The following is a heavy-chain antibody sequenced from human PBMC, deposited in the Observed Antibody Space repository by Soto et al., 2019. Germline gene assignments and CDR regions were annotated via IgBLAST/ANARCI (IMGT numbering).Heavy chain of an antibody. CDR3: ARAYGSGYMDV. CDR2: IYYSGST. D-gene: IGHD3-10*01. V-gene: IGHV4-31*03. CDR1: GGSISSGGYY. Sequence: QVQLQESGPGLVKPSQTLSLTCTVSGGSISSGGYYWSWIRQHPGKGLEWIGYIYYSGSTYYNPSRKIRVTISVDSSKNQFSLKLSSVSASDTAVYYCARAYGSGYMDVWGQGTTVTVSS. J-gene: IGHJ6*02.